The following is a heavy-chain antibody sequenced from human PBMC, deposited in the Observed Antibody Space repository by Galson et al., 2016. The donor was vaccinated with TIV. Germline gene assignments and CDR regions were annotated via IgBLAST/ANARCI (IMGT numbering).Heavy chain of an antibody. J-gene: IGHJ4*01. V-gene: IGHV1-2*02. Sequence: SVKVSCKASGYSFTGYFMHWVRQAPGQGLEWMGWINPNSGGTNYAQNFQGRVTLTRDTTVNTVYMEVRSLRSDDTAMFYCARGYGSDPDFWGQGTLVTVSS. D-gene: IGHD3-10*01. CDR1: GYSFTGYF. CDR2: INPNSGGT. CDR3: ARGYGSDPDF.